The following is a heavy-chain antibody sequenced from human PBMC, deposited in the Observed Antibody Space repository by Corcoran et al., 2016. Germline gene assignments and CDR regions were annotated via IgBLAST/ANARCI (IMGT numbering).Heavy chain of an antibody. CDR2: IIPIIGTA. J-gene: IGHJ4*02. CDR1: GGTFSSYA. Sequence: QVQLEQSGAEVKKPESSVKVSCKAYGGTFSSYAISWVRQAPGQGLGWMGGIIPIIGTANYAQKFQGRVTITADESTRTAYMELRSLRYEATAVYYCARWEGTTVTTGEFDYWGQGTLVTVSS. V-gene: IGHV1-69*01. D-gene: IGHD4-17*01. CDR3: ARWEGTTVTTGEFDY.